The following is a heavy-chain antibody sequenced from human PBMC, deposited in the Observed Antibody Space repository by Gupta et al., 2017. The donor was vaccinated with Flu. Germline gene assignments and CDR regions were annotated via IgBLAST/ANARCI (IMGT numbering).Heavy chain of an antibody. CDR3: ARGGVVPAANHHPEGY. CDR2: INPSGGST. CDR1: GYTFTSYY. Sequence: QVQLVQSGAEVKKPGASVKVSCKASGYTFTSYYMHWVRQAPGQGLEWMGIINPSGGSTSYAQKFQGRVTMTRDTSTSTGYMELSSLRSEDKAVYYCARGGVVPAANHHPEGYWGQGTLVTVSS. D-gene: IGHD2-2*01. J-gene: IGHJ4*02. V-gene: IGHV1-46*01.